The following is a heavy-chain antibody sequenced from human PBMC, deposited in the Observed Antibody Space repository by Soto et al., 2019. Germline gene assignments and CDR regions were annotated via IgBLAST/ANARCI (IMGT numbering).Heavy chain of an antibody. Sequence: QVQLVESGPGLVKPSQILSLTCSVSGDSISSVDYFWAWIRQPPGQALEYIGYIYKSATTYYNPSFESRVAISLDTSKSQFSLNVTSVTAADTAVYFCARGRYCLTGRCFPNWFDSWGQGTLVTVSS. J-gene: IGHJ5*01. CDR2: IYKSATT. CDR1: GDSISSVDYF. CDR3: ARGRYCLTGRCFPNWFDS. D-gene: IGHD2-15*01. V-gene: IGHV4-30-4*01.